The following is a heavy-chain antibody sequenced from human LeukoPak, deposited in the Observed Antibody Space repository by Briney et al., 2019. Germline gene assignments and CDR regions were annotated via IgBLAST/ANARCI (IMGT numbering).Heavy chain of an antibody. J-gene: IGHJ4*02. D-gene: IGHD3-22*01. Sequence: GGSLRLSCAASGFTFSDYYMSWIRQAPGKGLEWVSYISGSGNFIYYADSVKGRFTISRDNAKNSLYLQMNSLRAEDTAVYYCATLDSSGYWAQVDYWGQGTLVTVSS. CDR3: ATLDSSGYWAQVDY. CDR1: GFTFSDYY. CDR2: ISGSGNFI. V-gene: IGHV3-11*04.